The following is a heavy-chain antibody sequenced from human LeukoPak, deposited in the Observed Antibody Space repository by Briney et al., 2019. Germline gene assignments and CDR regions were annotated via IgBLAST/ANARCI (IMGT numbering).Heavy chain of an antibody. Sequence: SQTLSLTCTVSGGSISSGSYYWSWIRQPAGKGLEWIGRIYTSGSTNYNPSLKSRVTISVDTSKNQFSLKLSSVTAADTAVYYCARGNSRVDYWGQGTLVTVSS. J-gene: IGHJ4*02. CDR3: ARGNSRVDY. CDR1: GGSISSGSYY. V-gene: IGHV4-61*02. CDR2: IYTSGST. D-gene: IGHD2-21*01.